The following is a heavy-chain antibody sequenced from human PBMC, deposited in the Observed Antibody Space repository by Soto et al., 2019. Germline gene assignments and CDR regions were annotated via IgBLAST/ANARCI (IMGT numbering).Heavy chain of an antibody. J-gene: IGHJ4*02. Sequence: ASVKVSCKASGYTFTGYYMHWVRQAPGQGLEWMGWINPNSGGTNYAQKFQGWVTMTRDTSISTAYMELSRLRSDDTAVYYCAREEAYYQSSIDYWLSYFDLWGQGTPVTVSS. CDR2: INPNSGGT. D-gene: IGHD3-10*01. CDR1: GYTFTGYY. V-gene: IGHV1-2*04. CDR3: AREEAYYQSSIDYWLSYFDL.